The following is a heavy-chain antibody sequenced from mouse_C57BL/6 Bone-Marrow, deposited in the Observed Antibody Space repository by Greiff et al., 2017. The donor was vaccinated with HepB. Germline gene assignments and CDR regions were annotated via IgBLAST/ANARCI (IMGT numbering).Heavy chain of an antibody. V-gene: IGHV8-12*01. D-gene: IGHD2-1*01. Sequence: QVTLKESGPGILQSSQTLSLTCSFSGFSLSTSGMGVSWIRQPSGKGLEWLAHIYWDDDKRSNPSLKSRLTISKDTSRNQVFLKITSVDTADTATYYCARSGNYGKGDAMDYWGQGTSVTVSS. J-gene: IGHJ4*01. CDR2: IYWDDDK. CDR1: GFSLSTSGMG. CDR3: ARSGNYGKGDAMDY.